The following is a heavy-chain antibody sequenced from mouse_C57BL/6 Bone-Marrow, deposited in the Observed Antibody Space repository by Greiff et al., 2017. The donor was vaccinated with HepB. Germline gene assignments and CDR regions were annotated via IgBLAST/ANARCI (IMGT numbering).Heavy chain of an antibody. CDR2: IYPGDGDT. J-gene: IGHJ3*01. CDR1: GYAFSSSW. CDR3: AIPSGGTN. D-gene: IGHD1-1*02. Sequence: QVQLQQSGPELVKPGASVKISCKASGYAFSSSWMNWVKQRPGKGLEWIGRIYPGDGDTNYNGKFKGKATLTADKSSSTAYMQLSSLTSEDSAVYFCAIPSGGTNWGQGTLVTVSA. V-gene: IGHV1-82*01.